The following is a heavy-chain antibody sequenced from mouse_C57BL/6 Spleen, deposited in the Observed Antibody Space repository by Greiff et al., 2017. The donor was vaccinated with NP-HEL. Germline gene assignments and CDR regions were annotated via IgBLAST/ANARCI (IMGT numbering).Heavy chain of an antibody. CDR2: IDPETGGT. V-gene: IGHV1-15*01. CDR3: TRSAPNLYYFDY. J-gene: IGHJ2*01. CDR1: GYTFTDYE. D-gene: IGHD6-1*01. Sequence: VKLMESGAELVRPGASVTLSCKASGYTFTDYEMHWVKQTPVHGLEWIGAIDPETGGTAYNQKFKGKAILTADKSSSTAYMELRSLTSEDSAVYYCTRSAPNLYYFDYWGQGTTLTVSS.